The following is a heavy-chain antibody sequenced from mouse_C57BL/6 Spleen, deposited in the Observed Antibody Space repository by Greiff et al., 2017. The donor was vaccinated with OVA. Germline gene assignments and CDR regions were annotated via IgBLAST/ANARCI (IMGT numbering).Heavy chain of an antibody. V-gene: IGHV1-80*01. J-gene: IGHJ3*01. D-gene: IGHD1-1*01. CDR3: AIGDDGSSAWVAY. CDR2: ISPGDGDT. CDR1: GYAFSSYW. Sequence: QVQLQQSGAELVKPGASVKISCKASGYAFSSYWMNWVKQRPGQGLEWIGQISPGDGDTNYNGKFKGKATLTADKSSSTAYMQLSSLTSEDSSVYFCAIGDDGSSAWVAYWGQGTLGTVSA.